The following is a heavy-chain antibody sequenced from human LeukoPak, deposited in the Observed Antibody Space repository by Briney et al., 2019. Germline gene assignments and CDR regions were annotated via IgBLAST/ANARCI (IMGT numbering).Heavy chain of an antibody. CDR3: ASLHNGSYHGGGYFDY. CDR1: GYSFTSYW. Sequence: GESLKISCKGSGYSFTSYWIGWVRQLPGKGLEWMGIIYPGDSDTRYSPSFQGQVTISADKSISTAYLQWSSLKASDTAMYYCASLHNGSYHGGGYFDYWGQGTLVTVSS. V-gene: IGHV5-51*01. J-gene: IGHJ4*02. D-gene: IGHD1-26*01. CDR2: IYPGDSDT.